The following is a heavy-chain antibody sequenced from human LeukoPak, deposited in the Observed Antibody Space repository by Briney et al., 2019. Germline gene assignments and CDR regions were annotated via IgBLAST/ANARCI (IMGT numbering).Heavy chain of an antibody. CDR2: IYSGGST. V-gene: IGHV3-66*01. J-gene: IGHJ4*02. Sequence: GGSLRLSCAASGFTVSSNYMSWVRQAPGKGLEWVSVIYSGGSTYYADSVKGRFTISRDNSKNTLYLQMNSLRAEDTAVYYCARELTGSSSWYSGYWGQGTLVTVSS. CDR3: ARELTGSSSWYSGY. D-gene: IGHD6-13*01. CDR1: GFTVSSNY.